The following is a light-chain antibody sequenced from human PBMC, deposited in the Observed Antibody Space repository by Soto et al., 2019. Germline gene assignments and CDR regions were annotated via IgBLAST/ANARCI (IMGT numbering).Light chain of an antibody. J-gene: IGKJ1*01. CDR3: QQYNSWWT. CDR1: QSISSW. V-gene: IGKV1-5*01. Sequence: DIQMTQSPSTLSASVGDRVTITCRASQSISSWLAWYQQKPGKAPKLLIYDASSLESGVPSRFSGSGSGTXXXXXXSSLQPDDFATYYCQQYNSWWTFGQGTKVEIK. CDR2: DAS.